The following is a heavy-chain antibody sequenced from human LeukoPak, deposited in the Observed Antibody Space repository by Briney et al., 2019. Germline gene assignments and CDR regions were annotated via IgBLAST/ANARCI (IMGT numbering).Heavy chain of an antibody. CDR3: ARDPYDILTGYYRANWFDP. Sequence: GASVKVSCKASGGTFSSYAISWVRQAPGQGLEWMGGIIPIFGTANYAQKFQGRVTITADKSTSTAYMELSSLRSEDTAVYYCARDPYDILTGYYRANWFDPWGQGTLVTVSS. CDR1: GGTFSSYA. CDR2: IIPIFGTA. V-gene: IGHV1-69*06. D-gene: IGHD3-9*01. J-gene: IGHJ5*02.